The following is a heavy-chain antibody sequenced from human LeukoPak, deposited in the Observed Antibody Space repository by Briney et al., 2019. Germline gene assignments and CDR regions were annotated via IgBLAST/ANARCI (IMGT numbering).Heavy chain of an antibody. J-gene: IGHJ4*02. CDR1: GFSFSSYW. D-gene: IGHD4-17*01. CDR2: IKQDGSEK. Sequence: SGGSLRLSCAASGFSFSSYWMSWVRQAPGKGLEWVANIKQDGSEKYYVDSVKGRFTISRDNAKYSLYLQMDSLRAEDTAVYYCARSTTVTTFSKYYFDYWGQGTLVTVSS. V-gene: IGHV3-7*01. CDR3: ARSTTVTTFSKYYFDY.